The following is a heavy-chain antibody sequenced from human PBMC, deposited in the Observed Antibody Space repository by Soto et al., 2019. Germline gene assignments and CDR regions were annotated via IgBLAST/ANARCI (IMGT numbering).Heavy chain of an antibody. CDR3: ARDSPLHPGELLSLDY. CDR1: GFTFSSYG. J-gene: IGHJ4*02. V-gene: IGHV3-33*01. Sequence: QVQLVESGGGVVQPGRSPRLSCAASGFTFSSYGMHWVRQAPGKGLEWVAVIWYDGSNKYYADSVKGRFTISRDNSKNTLYLQMNSLRAEDTAVYYCARDSPLHPGELLSLDYWGQGTLVTVSS. CDR2: IWYDGSNK. D-gene: IGHD3-10*01.